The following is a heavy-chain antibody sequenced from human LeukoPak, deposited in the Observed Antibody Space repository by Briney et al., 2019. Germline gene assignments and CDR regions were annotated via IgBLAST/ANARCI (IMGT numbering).Heavy chain of an antibody. D-gene: IGHD2-2*02. J-gene: IGHJ6*02. CDR3: ARGVVPAAIEEAYYYYGMDV. CDR2: IYTSGST. Sequence: SETLSLTCTVSGGSISSYYWSWIRQPAGKGLEWIGRIYTSGSTNYNPSLKSRVTMSVDTSKNQFSLKLSSVTAADTAVYYCARGVVPAAIEEAYYYYGMDVWGQGTTVTVSS. CDR1: GGSISSYY. V-gene: IGHV4-4*07.